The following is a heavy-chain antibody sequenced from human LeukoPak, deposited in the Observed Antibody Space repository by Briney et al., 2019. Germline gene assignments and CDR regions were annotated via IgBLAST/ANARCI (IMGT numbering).Heavy chain of an antibody. J-gene: IGHJ4*02. CDR3: VKLSSGSGSKFAFDS. CDR1: GFIFNNYA. CDR2: ITNGGVTP. D-gene: IGHD6-19*01. Sequence: GGSLRLSCAGSGFIFNNYAMHWVRQPPGKGLEWVSIITNGGVTPYYADSVRGRFTISRDNSKNMLYLQMNSLGAEDTAVYYCVKLSSGSGSKFAFDSWGQGTLVTVSS. V-gene: IGHV3-23*01.